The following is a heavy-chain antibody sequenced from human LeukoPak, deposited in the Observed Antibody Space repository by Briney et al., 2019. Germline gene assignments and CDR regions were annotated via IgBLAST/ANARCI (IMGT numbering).Heavy chain of an antibody. CDR1: GFTFSSYS. V-gene: IGHV3-48*01. CDR2: ISSSSSTI. CDR3: ARIGAVTTYENWFDP. J-gene: IGHJ5*02. Sequence: GGSLRLSCAASGFTFSSYSMNWVRQAPGKGLEWVSYISSSSSTIYYADSVKGRFTISRDNAKNSLYLQMNSLRAEDTAVYYCARIGAVTTYENWFDPWGQGTLVTVSS. D-gene: IGHD4-17*01.